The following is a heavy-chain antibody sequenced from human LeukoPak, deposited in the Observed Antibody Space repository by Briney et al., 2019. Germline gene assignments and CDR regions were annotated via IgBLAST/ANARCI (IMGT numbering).Heavy chain of an antibody. Sequence: PSETLSLTCTVSGGSISSSSYYWGWIRQPPGKGLEWIGSIYYSESTYYNPSLKSRVTISVDTSKNQFSLKLSSVTAADTAVYYCARYYYDSSGYYYESEGDYWGQGTLVTVSS. CDR3: ARYYYDSSGYYYESEGDY. CDR1: GGSISSSSYY. V-gene: IGHV4-39*07. CDR2: IYYSEST. D-gene: IGHD3-22*01. J-gene: IGHJ4*02.